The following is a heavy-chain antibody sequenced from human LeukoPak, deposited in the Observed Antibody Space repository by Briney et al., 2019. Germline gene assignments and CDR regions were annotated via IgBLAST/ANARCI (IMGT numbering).Heavy chain of an antibody. Sequence: PGGSLRLSCAASGFTFSSYWMSWVRQAPGQGLEGGANIKQDGSEKYYVDSVKGRFTISRDNAKNSLYLQMNSLRAEDTAVYYCARAEGDYGDYGGYFDYWGQGTLVAVSS. CDR2: IKQDGSEK. J-gene: IGHJ4*02. V-gene: IGHV3-7*01. CDR3: ARAEGDYGDYGGYFDY. D-gene: IGHD4-17*01. CDR1: GFTFSSYW.